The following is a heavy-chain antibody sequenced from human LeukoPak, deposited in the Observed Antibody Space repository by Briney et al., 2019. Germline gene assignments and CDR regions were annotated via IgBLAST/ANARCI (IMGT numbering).Heavy chain of an antibody. CDR3: ASSSGWYYFGY. D-gene: IGHD6-19*01. CDR1: GGSVSSGSYY. V-gene: IGHV4-61*01. CDR2: IYYSGST. Sequence: PSETLSLTCTVSGGSVSSGSYYWSWIRQPPGKGLEWIGYIYYSGSTNYNPSLESRVTISVDTSKNQFSLKLSSVTAADTAVYYCASSSGWYYFGYWGQGTLVTVSS. J-gene: IGHJ4*02.